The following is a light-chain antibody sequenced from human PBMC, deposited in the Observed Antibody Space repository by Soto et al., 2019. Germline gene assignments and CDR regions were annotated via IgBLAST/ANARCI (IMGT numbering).Light chain of an antibody. V-gene: IGLV2-8*01. Sequence: QSVLTQPPSGSGSPGQSVTISCTGTGSDVGGYNSVSWYQQHPGKAPKLIIFEVSKRPSGVPDRFSGSKSGNTASLTVSGLQPEDEADYYCNSYAGGNIFYVFGTGTRSPS. CDR2: EVS. CDR3: NSYAGGNIFYV. CDR1: GSDVGGYNS. J-gene: IGLJ1*01.